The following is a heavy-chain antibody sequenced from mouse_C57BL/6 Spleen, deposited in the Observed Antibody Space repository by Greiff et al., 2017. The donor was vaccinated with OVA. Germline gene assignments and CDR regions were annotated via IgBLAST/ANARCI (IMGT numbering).Heavy chain of an antibody. V-gene: IGHV5-4*01. D-gene: IGHD2-4*01. J-gene: IGHJ2*01. CDR2: ISDGGSYT. CDR1: GFTFSSYV. Sequence: EVQGVESGGGLVKPGGSLKLSCAASGFTFSSYVMSWVRQTPEKRLEWVATISDGGSYTYYPDNVKGRFTISRDNAKNNLYLQMSHLKSEDTAMYYCARVSYDYDDYFDYWGQGTTLTVSS. CDR3: ARVSYDYDDYFDY.